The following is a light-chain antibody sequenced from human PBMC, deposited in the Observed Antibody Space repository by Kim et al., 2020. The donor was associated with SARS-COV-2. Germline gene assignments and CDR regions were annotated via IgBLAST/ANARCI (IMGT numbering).Light chain of an antibody. CDR2: GKN. V-gene: IGLV1-40*01. CDR3: QAYDSSLSGLYV. J-gene: IGLJ1*01. CDR1: SSNMGGGYE. Sequence: ESISSTESSSNMGGGYEEHRYRQLQGTAPRLLMYGKNNRPSGVPARVSGSKSGTSASLANTGLQAEDEADYYYQAYDSSLSGLYVFGTGTKVTVL.